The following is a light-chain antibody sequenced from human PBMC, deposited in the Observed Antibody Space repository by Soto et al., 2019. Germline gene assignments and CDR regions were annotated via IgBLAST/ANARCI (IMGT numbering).Light chain of an antibody. CDR3: SSYTSSNTWV. J-gene: IGLJ3*02. CDR1: SSDVGGYNY. Sequence: QSALTQPASVSGSPGQSITISCTGTSSDVGGYNYVSWYQQHPGKVPKLMIYEVSNRPSGVSNRFSGSKSGNTASLTISGLQAEDEVDYYCSSYTSSNTWVFGGGTKVTVL. V-gene: IGLV2-14*01. CDR2: EVS.